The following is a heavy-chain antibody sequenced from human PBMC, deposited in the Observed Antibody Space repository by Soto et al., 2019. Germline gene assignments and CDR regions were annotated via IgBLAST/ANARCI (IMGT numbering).Heavy chain of an antibody. CDR2: IYYSGRA. CDR3: ARGVGFGYYYYHMDL. CDR1: GGSVNNISDY. D-gene: IGHD3-10*01. J-gene: IGHJ6*02. V-gene: IGHV4-61*01. Sequence: QVQLQESGPGLVKPSETLSLTCTVSGGSVNNISDYWSWVRQPPGKGLVWIGYIYYSGRADYNPSLGSRVTISLDTSKNQFSRKLSSVTTADTAVYYCARGVGFGYYYYHMDLWGQGTTVTVSS.